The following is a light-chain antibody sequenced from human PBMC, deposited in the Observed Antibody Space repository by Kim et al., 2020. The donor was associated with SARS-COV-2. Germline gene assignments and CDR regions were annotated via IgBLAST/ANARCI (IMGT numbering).Light chain of an antibody. V-gene: IGKV2-24*01. CDR3: MQATQFPVT. CDR1: QSLPQNNGNTF. CDR2: KIS. J-gene: IGKJ5*01. Sequence: DFVMTQTPLSLSVTLGQPASISCRSSQSLPQNNGNTFLTWLQLRPGQPPRVLIYKISNRFSGVPDRFSGSGAGTDFTLKISRVEAEDVGVYYCMQATQFPVTFGQGTRLEIK.